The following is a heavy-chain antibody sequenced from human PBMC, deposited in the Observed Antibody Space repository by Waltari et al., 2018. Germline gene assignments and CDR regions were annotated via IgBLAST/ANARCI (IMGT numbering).Heavy chain of an antibody. CDR1: GGTFSSYA. Sequence: QVQLVQSGAEVKKPGSSVKVSCKASGGTFSSYAISWVRQAPGQGLEWMGGIIPILGIANYAQKFQGRVTITADESTSTAYMELSSLRSEDTAVYYCASPVVSSSGWYGSLFDYWGQGTLVTVSS. V-gene: IGHV1-69*04. CDR3: ASPVVSSSGWYGSLFDY. CDR2: IIPILGIA. D-gene: IGHD6-19*01. J-gene: IGHJ4*02.